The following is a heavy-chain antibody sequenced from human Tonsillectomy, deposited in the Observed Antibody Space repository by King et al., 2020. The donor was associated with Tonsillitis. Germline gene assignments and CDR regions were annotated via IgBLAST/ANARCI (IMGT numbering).Heavy chain of an antibody. CDR2: IYYSGST. D-gene: IGHD4-17*01. CDR1: GGSISSYY. V-gene: IGHV4-59*01. CDR3: VREGVRGXYGDYVRXYYFDS. J-gene: IGHJ4*02. Sequence: VQLQESGXGLVKPSETLSLTCTVSGGSISSYYWSWIRQPPGKGLEWIGYIYYSGSTNYNPSLKSRVTISVDTSKNQCSLKLSSVTASDTAVYYCVREGVRGXYGDYVRXYYFDSWGQGTLVTVSS.